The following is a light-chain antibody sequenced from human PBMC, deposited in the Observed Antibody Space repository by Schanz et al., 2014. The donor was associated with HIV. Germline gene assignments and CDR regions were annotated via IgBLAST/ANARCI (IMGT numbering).Light chain of an antibody. CDR1: SSDVGTYNL. J-gene: IGLJ2*01. V-gene: IGLV2-14*02. CDR2: DVN. CDR3: SSYTSSNTVV. Sequence: SALTQPASVSGSPGQSITISCTGTSSDVGTYNLVSWYHQNPGKAPKLMIYDVNKRPSGVSDRFSGSKSGNTASLTISGLQAEDEADYYCSSYTSSNTVVFGGGTKLTVL.